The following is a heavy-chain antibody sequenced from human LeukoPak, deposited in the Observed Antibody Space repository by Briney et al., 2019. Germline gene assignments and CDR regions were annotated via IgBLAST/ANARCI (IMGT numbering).Heavy chain of an antibody. Sequence: ASVKVSCKASGYTFTGYYMNWVRQAPGQGLEWMGWINPNSGGTNYAQKFQGRVTMTRDTSISTAYMELSRLRSDDTAVYYCARDSADQRKQRSPYYYYYYMDVWGKGTAVTVSS. CDR3: ARDSADQRKQRSPYYYYYYMDV. CDR1: GYTFTGYY. CDR2: INPNSGGT. J-gene: IGHJ6*03. V-gene: IGHV1-2*02. D-gene: IGHD6-25*01.